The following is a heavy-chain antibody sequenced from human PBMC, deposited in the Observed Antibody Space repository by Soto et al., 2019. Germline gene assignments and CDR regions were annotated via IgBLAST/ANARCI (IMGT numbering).Heavy chain of an antibody. CDR1: GFIADDYA. V-gene: IGHV3-9*02. J-gene: IGHJ4*02. D-gene: IGHD4-17*01. CDR2: ISSNSATI. CDR3: LTDMNWGGMTTIDYFDS. Sequence: EVQLVESGGGLVQPGRSLRLSCVASGFIADDYAMQWVRQAPGKGLEWVSGISSNSATINYADAVKGRFTISRDNAKNSPFLQQNSLRPEETAVYYCLTDMNWGGMTTIDYFDSWGQGTLVTVSS.